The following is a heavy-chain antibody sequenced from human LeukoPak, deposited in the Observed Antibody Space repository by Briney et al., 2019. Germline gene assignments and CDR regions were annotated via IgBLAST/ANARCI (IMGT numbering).Heavy chain of an antibody. D-gene: IGHD1-26*01. Sequence: GGSLRLSCAASGFTVSSNYMSWVRQAPGKGLEWVSVIYSGGSTYYADSVKGRFTISRDNSKNTLYLQMNSLRAEDTAVYYCARDALPPRRRELPKAFDIWGQGTMGTVSS. CDR3: ARDALPPRRRELPKAFDI. CDR2: IYSGGST. CDR1: GFTVSSNY. V-gene: IGHV3-53*01. J-gene: IGHJ3*02.